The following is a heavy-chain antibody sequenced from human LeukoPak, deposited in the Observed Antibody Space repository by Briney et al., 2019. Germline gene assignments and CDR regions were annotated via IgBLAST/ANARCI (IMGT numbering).Heavy chain of an antibody. CDR2: ISSSSSYI. CDR1: GFTFSSYS. CDR3: ARVITIFGVVIMDV. J-gene: IGHJ6*04. D-gene: IGHD3-3*01. V-gene: IGHV3-21*01. Sequence: GGSLRLSCAASGFTFSSYSMNWVRQAPGKGLEWVSSISSSSSYIYYADSVKGRFTISRDNAKNSLYLQMNSLRAEDTAVYHCARVITIFGVVIMDVWGKGTTVTVSS.